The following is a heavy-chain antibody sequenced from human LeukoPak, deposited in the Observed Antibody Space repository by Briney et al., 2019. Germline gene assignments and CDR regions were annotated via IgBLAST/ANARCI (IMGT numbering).Heavy chain of an antibody. D-gene: IGHD3-22*01. CDR2: ISGSGGST. J-gene: IGHJ4*02. Sequence: GGSLRLSCAVSGITLSNYGTSWVRQAPGKGLEWVAGISGSGGSTNYADSVKGRFTISRDNPKNTLYLQMNILRAEDTAVYFCAKRGVVIRVILVGFHKEAYYFDSWGQGALVTVSS. V-gene: IGHV3-23*01. CDR3: AKRGVVIRVILVGFHKEAYYFDS. CDR1: GITLSNYG.